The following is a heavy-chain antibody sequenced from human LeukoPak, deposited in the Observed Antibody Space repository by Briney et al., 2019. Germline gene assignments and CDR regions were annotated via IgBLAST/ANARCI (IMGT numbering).Heavy chain of an antibody. Sequence: GGSLRLSCAASGFTFSSYAMHWVRQAPGKGLEWVANIKQDGSEKYYVDSSKGRFTISRDNAKNSLFLQMNSLRAEDTAVYYCAREGASSSWYRFSAFDLWGQGTMVTVS. CDR3: AREGASSSWYRFSAFDL. J-gene: IGHJ3*01. CDR2: IKQDGSEK. D-gene: IGHD6-13*01. V-gene: IGHV3-7*01. CDR1: GFTFSSYA.